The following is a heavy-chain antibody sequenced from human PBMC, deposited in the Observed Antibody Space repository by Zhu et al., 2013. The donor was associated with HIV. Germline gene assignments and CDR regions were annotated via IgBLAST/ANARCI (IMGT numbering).Heavy chain of an antibody. CDR2: IYPGDSDT. V-gene: IGHV5-51*01. Sequence: EVQLVQSGAEVKKPGESLKISCKGSGYSFTSYWIGWVRQMPGKGLEWMGIIYPGDSDTRYSPSFQGQVTISADKSISTAYLQWSSLKASDTAMYYCARLPPYSSGWHYYYYGMDVWGQGTTVTVSS. CDR3: ARLPPYSSGWHYYYYGMDV. D-gene: IGHD6-19*01. CDR1: GYSFTSYW. J-gene: IGHJ6*02.